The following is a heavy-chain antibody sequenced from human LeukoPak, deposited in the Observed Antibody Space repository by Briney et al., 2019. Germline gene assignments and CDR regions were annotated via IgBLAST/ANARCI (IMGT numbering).Heavy chain of an antibody. Sequence: GESLKISCKGSGYSFTSYWIGWVRQMPGKGLEWMGIIYPGDSDTRYSPSFQGQVTISADKSISTAYLQWSSLKASDTAMYYCASSGILEGGGDWFDPWGQGTLVTVSS. V-gene: IGHV5-51*01. J-gene: IGHJ5*02. CDR1: GYSFTSYW. CDR3: ASSGILEGGGDWFDP. CDR2: IYPGDSDT. D-gene: IGHD3-3*01.